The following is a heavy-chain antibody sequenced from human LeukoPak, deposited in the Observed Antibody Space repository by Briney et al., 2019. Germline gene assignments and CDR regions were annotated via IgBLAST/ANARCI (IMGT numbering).Heavy chain of an antibody. Sequence: GSLRLSCAASGFTSSSYAMSWVRQAPGKGLEWVSAISGSGGSTYYADSVKGRFTISRDNSKNTLYLQMNSLRAEDTAVYYCAKGGAYYDFWSGLTNAFDIWGQGTMVTVSS. D-gene: IGHD3-3*01. CDR2: ISGSGGST. CDR1: GFTSSSYA. J-gene: IGHJ3*02. CDR3: AKGGAYYDFWSGLTNAFDI. V-gene: IGHV3-23*01.